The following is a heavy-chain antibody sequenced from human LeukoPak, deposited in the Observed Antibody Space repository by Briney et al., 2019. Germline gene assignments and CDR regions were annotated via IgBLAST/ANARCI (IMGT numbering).Heavy chain of an antibody. J-gene: IGHJ4*02. CDR2: TTGSGDST. V-gene: IGHV3-23*01. CDR1: GFTFSSYS. Sequence: PGGSLRLSCAASGFTFSSYSMNWVRQAPGKGLEWVSATTGSGDSTYYAESVKGRFTISRDNSRNTLFLQMKSLRAEDAAVYYCAKTSSGWYAPFDYWGQGTLVTVSS. CDR3: AKTSSGWYAPFDY. D-gene: IGHD6-19*01.